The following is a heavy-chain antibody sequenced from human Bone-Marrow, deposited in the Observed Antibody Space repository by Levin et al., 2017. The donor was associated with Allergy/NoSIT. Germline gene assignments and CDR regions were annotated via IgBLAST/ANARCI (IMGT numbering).Heavy chain of an antibody. CDR3: AREARDVYSGYVPFDY. Sequence: LPGGSLRLSCAASGFTFRNYGMHWVRQAPGKGLEWVAVIWYDGNDKYYADSVKGRFIISRDNSKTTLYLQMNSLRAEDTAMYYCAREARDVYSGYVPFDYWGQGTLVTVSS. D-gene: IGHD5-12*01. V-gene: IGHV3-33*01. CDR2: IWYDGNDK. CDR1: GFTFRNYG. J-gene: IGHJ4*02.